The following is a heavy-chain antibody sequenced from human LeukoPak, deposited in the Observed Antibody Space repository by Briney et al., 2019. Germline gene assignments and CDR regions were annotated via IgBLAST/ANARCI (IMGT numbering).Heavy chain of an antibody. V-gene: IGHV4-39*01. J-gene: IGHJ6*03. Sequence: SETLSLTCTVSGGSISSSSYYWGWIRQPPGKGPEWIGSIYYSGSTYYNPSLKSRVTISVDTSKNQFSPKLSSVTAADTAVYYCARLPGEVFYYYYMDVWGKGTTVTVSS. CDR1: GGSISSSSYY. CDR2: IYYSGST. D-gene: IGHD7-27*01. CDR3: ARLPGEVFYYYYMDV.